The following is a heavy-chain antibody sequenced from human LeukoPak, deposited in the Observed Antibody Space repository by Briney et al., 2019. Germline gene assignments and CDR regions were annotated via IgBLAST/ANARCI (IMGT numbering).Heavy chain of an antibody. J-gene: IGHJ4*02. D-gene: IGHD2/OR15-2a*01. V-gene: IGHV3-74*01. CDR1: GFTVSSNY. Sequence: GGSLRLSCVVSGFTVSSNYMSWVRQAPGKGLVWVSHVNNDGSATSYADSVKGRFTISRDSAKNTVYLHMNSLRVEDTAVYYCTSFFETNWGQGTLVTVSS. CDR2: VNNDGSAT. CDR3: TSFFETN.